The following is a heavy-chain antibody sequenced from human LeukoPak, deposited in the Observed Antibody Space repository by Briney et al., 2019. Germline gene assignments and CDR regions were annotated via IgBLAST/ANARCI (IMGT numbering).Heavy chain of an antibody. J-gene: IGHJ5*02. CDR2: IYYSGST. Sequence: SETLSLTCTVSGGSISSYYWSWIRQPPGKGLEWIGYIYYSGSTNYNPSLKSRVTISVDTSKNQFSLKLSSVTAADTAVYYCARGQTAAGTHWFDPWGQGTLVTVSS. V-gene: IGHV4-59*01. CDR1: GGSISSYY. CDR3: ARGQTAAGTHWFDP. D-gene: IGHD6-13*01.